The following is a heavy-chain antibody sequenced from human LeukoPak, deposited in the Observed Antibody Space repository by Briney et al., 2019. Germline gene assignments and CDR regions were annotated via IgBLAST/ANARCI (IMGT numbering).Heavy chain of an antibody. CDR3: ARITYDFWSGYYLPDDP. Sequence: ASVKVSCKASGYTFTSYGISWVRQAPGQGLEGMGWIGAYNGNTDYAQKLRGRVTMTTDTSTSTAYMELRSLRSDDTAVYYCARITYDFWSGYYLPDDPWGQGTLVTVSS. CDR1: GYTFTSYG. D-gene: IGHD3-3*01. CDR2: IGAYNGNT. J-gene: IGHJ5*02. V-gene: IGHV1-18*01.